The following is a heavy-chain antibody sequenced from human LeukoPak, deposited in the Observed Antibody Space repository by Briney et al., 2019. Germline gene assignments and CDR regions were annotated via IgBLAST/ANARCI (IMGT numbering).Heavy chain of an antibody. CDR3: ARGGALTGYPLDF. Sequence: SETLSLTCSVSGGSFSNYWTWIRQPPGKGLEWIGFIYYSGTTDYNPSLKSRVTISIDTSKKQFSLKLSSVTAADTAVYYCARGGALTGYPLDFWGRGTLVTVSS. CDR2: IYYSGTT. J-gene: IGHJ4*02. CDR1: GGSFSNY. D-gene: IGHD3-9*01. V-gene: IGHV4-59*01.